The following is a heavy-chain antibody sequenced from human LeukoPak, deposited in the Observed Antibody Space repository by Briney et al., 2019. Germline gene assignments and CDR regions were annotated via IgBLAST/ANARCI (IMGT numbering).Heavy chain of an antibody. CDR1: VCTFSSYA. CDR3: ARDRLNSGYVPLDY. J-gene: IGHJ4*02. CDR2: IIPILCIA. Sequence: ASVNVSCKASVCTFSSYAISWVRQAPGQGRAGMGRIIPILCIANYAQKFHGRVTITADKSTSTAYMELSSLRSEDTGVYYCARDRLNSGYVPLDYWGQGTLVTVSS. D-gene: IGHD5-12*01. V-gene: IGHV1-69*04.